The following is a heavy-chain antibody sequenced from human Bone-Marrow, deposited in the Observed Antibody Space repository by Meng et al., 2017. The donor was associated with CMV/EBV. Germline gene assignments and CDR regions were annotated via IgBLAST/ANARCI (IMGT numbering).Heavy chain of an antibody. J-gene: IGHJ4*02. CDR2: IKQDGSEK. D-gene: IGHD6-19*01. CDR3: ARNLKAVALDY. CDR1: GGSFSGYY. V-gene: IGHV3-7*01. Sequence: ETLSLTCAVYGGSFSGYYWSWIRQPPGKGLEWVANIKQDGSEKYYVDSVKGRFTISRDNAKNSLYLQMNSLRAEDTAVYYCARNLKAVALDYWGQGTLVTVSS.